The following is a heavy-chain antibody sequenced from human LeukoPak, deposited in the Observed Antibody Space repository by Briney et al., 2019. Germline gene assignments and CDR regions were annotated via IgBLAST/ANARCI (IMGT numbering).Heavy chain of an antibody. CDR1: GVAFSGYY. V-gene: IGHV4-34*01. CDR2: INHSGIT. CDR3: ARFRWNYKGDFDY. D-gene: IGHD1-7*01. J-gene: IGHJ4*02. Sequence: SETLSLTCAVYGVAFSGYYWSWIRQPPGKGLEWIGEINHSGITNYNPSLKSRGTISVDTSKNQFSLKLSSVTAADTPVYYCARFRWNYKGDFDYWGQGTLVTVS.